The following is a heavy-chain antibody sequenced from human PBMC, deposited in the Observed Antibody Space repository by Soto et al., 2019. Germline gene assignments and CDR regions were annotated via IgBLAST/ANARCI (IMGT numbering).Heavy chain of an antibody. V-gene: IGHV4-39*01. J-gene: IGHJ4*02. CDR3: ARVGNWNDGLGF. D-gene: IGHD1-1*01. CDR1: GDSITSNSYF. CDR2: IYYSGTT. Sequence: SETLSLTCTVSGDSITSNSYFWAWIRQPPGKGLEWIGSIYYSGTTYYNPSLKSRVTISVDRSKSQFSLKLSSVTAADTAVYYCARVGNWNDGLGFWGQGALVTVSS.